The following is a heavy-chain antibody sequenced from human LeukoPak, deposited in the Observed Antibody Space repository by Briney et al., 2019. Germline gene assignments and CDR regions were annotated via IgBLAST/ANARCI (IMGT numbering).Heavy chain of an antibody. CDR2: INHSGST. V-gene: IGHV4-34*01. Sequence: SETLSLTCTVYGGSFSGYYWSWIRQPPGKGLEWIGEINHSGSTNYNPSLKSRVTISVDTSKNQFSLNLTSVTAADTAVYYCASNTGTVFDYWGQGALVTVSS. D-gene: IGHD7-27*01. CDR1: GGSFSGYY. J-gene: IGHJ4*02. CDR3: ASNTGTVFDY.